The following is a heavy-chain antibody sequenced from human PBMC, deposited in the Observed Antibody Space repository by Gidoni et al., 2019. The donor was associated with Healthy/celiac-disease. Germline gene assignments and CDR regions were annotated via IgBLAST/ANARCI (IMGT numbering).Heavy chain of an antibody. V-gene: IGHV3-21*01. CDR1: GFTFSSYS. D-gene: IGHD6-19*01. CDR3: AREGIAVASAAFDI. Sequence: EVQLVESGGGLVKPGGSLRLSCAASGFTFSSYSMNWVRQAPGKGLEWVSSISSSSSYIYYADSVKGRFTISRDNAKNSLYLQMNSLRAEDTAVYYCAREGIAVASAAFDIWGQGTMVTVSS. CDR2: ISSSSSYI. J-gene: IGHJ3*02.